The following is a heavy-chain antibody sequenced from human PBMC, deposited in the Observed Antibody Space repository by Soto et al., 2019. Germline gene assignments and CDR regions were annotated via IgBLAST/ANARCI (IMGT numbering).Heavy chain of an antibody. CDR1: GFTFSRYA. J-gene: IGHJ6*02. V-gene: IGHV3-23*01. Sequence: EVQLLESGGGLVQPGGSLRLSCAASGFTFSRYAMSWVRQAPGKGLEWVSAISGGDYGSAFYADSVKGRFTISRDNSKNTLYLQMNSLRAEDTAVYYCSPKWADSGSPSYYYSHMDVWGQGTTVTVSS. D-gene: IGHD1-26*01. CDR2: ISGGDYGSA. CDR3: SPKWADSGSPSYYYSHMDV.